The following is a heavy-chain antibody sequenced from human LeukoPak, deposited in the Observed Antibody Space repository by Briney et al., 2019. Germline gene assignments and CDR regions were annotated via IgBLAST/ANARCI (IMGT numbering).Heavy chain of an antibody. CDR3: ASSWSGAYGCTLVGKYALDAFDI. Sequence: GASVKVSCKASGYTFTGYQMHWVRQAPGQGLEWMGWINPNSGGTNYAQKFQGRVTMTRDTSISTAYTELSRLRSDDTAVYYCASSWSGAYGCTLVGKYALDAFDIWGQGTMVTVSS. D-gene: IGHD4-23*01. CDR2: INPNSGGT. J-gene: IGHJ3*02. CDR1: GYTFTGYQ. V-gene: IGHV1-2*02.